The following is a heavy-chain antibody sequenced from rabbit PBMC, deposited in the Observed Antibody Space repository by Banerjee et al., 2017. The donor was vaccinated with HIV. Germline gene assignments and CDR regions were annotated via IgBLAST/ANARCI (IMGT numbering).Heavy chain of an antibody. CDR3: ARDLAGVIGWNFGL. D-gene: IGHD4-1*01. J-gene: IGHJ3*01. Sequence: QSLEESGGDLVKPGASLTLTCTASGFSFSSSDWICWVRQAPGKGLEWIACINTSSGNTVYASWAKGRFTMSGSTSLNTVDLKMTSLTAADTATYFCARDLAGVIGWNFGLWGQGTLVTVS. CDR1: GFSFSSSDW. V-gene: IGHV1S43*01. CDR2: INTSSGNT.